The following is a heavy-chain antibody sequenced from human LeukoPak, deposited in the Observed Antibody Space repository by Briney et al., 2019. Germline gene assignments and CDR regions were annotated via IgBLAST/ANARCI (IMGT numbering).Heavy chain of an antibody. V-gene: IGHV1-2*02. Sequence: ASVKVSCKASGYTFTGYYMHWVRQAPGQGLKWMGWINPNSGGTNYAQKFQGRVTMTRDTSISTAYMELSRLRSDDTAVYYCARLAMGGDCFDYWGQGTLVTVSS. CDR3: ARLAMGGDCFDY. CDR2: INPNSGGT. CDR1: GYTFTGYY. D-gene: IGHD2-21*01. J-gene: IGHJ4*02.